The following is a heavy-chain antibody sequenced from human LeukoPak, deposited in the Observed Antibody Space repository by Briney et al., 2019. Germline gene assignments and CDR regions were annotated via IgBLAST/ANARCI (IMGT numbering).Heavy chain of an antibody. J-gene: IGHJ3*02. CDR1: GFTFSHYY. CDR2: IKQDGSEQ. Sequence: GGFLRLSCAASGFTFSHYYMSWVRQAPGKGLEWVANIKQDGSEQSYLDSVKGRFTISRDNAKNALYLQMHSLRVEDTAVYYCARESIVVVPTTMDDASDIWGQGTMVTVSS. CDR3: ARESIVVVPTTMDDASDI. V-gene: IGHV3-7*01. D-gene: IGHD2-2*01.